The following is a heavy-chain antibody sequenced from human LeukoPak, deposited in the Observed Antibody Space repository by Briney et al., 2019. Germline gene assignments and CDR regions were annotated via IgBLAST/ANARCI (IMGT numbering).Heavy chain of an antibody. D-gene: IGHD3-3*01. J-gene: IGHJ4*02. CDR3: ARDSDFWSGYYSGNYFDY. V-gene: IGHV3-33*01. Sequence: GGSLRLSCAASGFTFSSYGMHWVRQAPGKGLEWVAVIWYDGSNKYYADSVKGRFTISRDNSKNTLYLQMNSLRAEDTAVYYCARDSDFWSGYYSGNYFDYWGQGTLVTVSS. CDR1: GFTFSSYG. CDR2: IWYDGSNK.